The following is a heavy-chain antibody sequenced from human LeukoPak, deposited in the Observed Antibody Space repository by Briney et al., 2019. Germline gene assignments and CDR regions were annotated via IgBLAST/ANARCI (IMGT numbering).Heavy chain of an antibody. J-gene: IGHJ3*02. Sequence: GESLKISCKGSGYDFSTYWIGWVRPMPGQGLEWMGIIYPGDSDTRNSPSLQGQVTISADKSISTVYLQWSSLKASGTAMYYCARDGPVPATADAFDIWGQGTMVTVSS. CDR2: IYPGDSDT. D-gene: IGHD2-2*01. CDR1: GYDFSTYW. V-gene: IGHV5-51*01. CDR3: ARDGPVPATADAFDI.